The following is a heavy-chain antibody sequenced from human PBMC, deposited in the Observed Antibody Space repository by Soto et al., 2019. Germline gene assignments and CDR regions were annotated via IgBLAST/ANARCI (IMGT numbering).Heavy chain of an antibody. CDR2: IFPGDSDT. D-gene: IGHD6-6*01. J-gene: IGHJ4*02. V-gene: IGHV5-51*01. Sequence: GESLKISCKGSGYTFNTYWIGWVRQMPGKGLEWTGIIFPGDSDTRYSPSFQGQVTISADKSINTAYLQWSSLKASDTAVYYCARRVAAHPYFDFWGQGALVTVSS. CDR3: ARRVAAHPYFDF. CDR1: GYTFNTYW.